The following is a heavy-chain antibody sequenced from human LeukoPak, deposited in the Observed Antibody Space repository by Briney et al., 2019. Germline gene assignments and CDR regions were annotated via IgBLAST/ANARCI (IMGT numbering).Heavy chain of an antibody. Sequence: SETLSLTCSVSGGSMSSYYWSWIRQPAGKGLEWIGRIYTSGSTDYNPSLKSRVTMSIDTSKNQFSLNLISVTAADTAVYYCARDSGTTGEVKFDPWGQGTLVTVSS. J-gene: IGHJ5*02. V-gene: IGHV4-4*07. CDR1: GGSMSSYY. D-gene: IGHD3-10*01. CDR3: ARDSGTTGEVKFDP. CDR2: IYTSGST.